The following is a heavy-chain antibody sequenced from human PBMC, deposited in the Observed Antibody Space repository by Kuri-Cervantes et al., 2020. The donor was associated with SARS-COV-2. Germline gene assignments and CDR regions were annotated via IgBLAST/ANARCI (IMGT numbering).Heavy chain of an antibody. CDR3: ARGDVQSGVDAFDI. CDR2: IGTAGDT. CDR1: GFTFSSYD. D-gene: IGHD1-1*01. Sequence: GESLKISCAASGFTFSSYDMHWVRQATGKGLEWVSAIGTAGDTYYPGSVKGRFTISRENAKNSLYLQMNSLRAGDTAVYYCARGDVQSGVDAFDIWGQGTMVTVS. J-gene: IGHJ3*02. V-gene: IGHV3-13*04.